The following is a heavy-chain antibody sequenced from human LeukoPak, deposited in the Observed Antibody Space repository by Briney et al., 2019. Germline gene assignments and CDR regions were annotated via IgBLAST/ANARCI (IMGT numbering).Heavy chain of an antibody. D-gene: IGHD2/OR15-2a*01. Sequence: ASVKVSCKASGYTFIAYHMHWVRQAPGQGLEWMGRIHPSSGATNYAQRFQGRVTLTRDTSINTAFMELSRLTSDDTAVYYCARDLPFEDWGQGTLVTVSS. CDR2: IHPSSGAT. V-gene: IGHV1-2*06. CDR3: ARDLPFED. J-gene: IGHJ4*02. CDR1: GYTFIAYH.